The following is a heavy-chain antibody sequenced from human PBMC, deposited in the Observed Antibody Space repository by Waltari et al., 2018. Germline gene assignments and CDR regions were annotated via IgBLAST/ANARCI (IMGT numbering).Heavy chain of an antibody. Sequence: QVTLQQSGPGLLKPSETLSLTCTVSGASFTTDYWSWIRQPPGKGLEWIGYISVSGGTNYTPSLQSRVTMSADTSENQISLTLTSVTAADTAVYYCARSWSAHYYYYIDVWGKGTTVTVSS. D-gene: IGHD1-26*01. V-gene: IGHV4-4*09. CDR1: GASFTTDY. J-gene: IGHJ6*03. CDR3: ARSWSAHYYYYIDV. CDR2: ISVSGGT.